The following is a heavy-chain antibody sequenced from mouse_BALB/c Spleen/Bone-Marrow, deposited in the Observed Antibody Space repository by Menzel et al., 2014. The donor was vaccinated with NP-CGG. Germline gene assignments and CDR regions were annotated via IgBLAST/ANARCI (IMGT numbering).Heavy chain of an antibody. J-gene: IGHJ2*01. Sequence: ESGPELVRPGVSVKLSCKGSGYTFTAYAMHWVKQSHAKSLEWIGLISTYSGNTHYNQKFKGKATMTVDKSSSTAYMELAGLTSEDSAIYYCARNFYGSSYFDYWGQGTTLTVSS. D-gene: IGHD1-1*01. CDR2: ISTYSGNT. CDR1: GYTFTAYA. CDR3: ARNFYGSSYFDY. V-gene: IGHV1-67*01.